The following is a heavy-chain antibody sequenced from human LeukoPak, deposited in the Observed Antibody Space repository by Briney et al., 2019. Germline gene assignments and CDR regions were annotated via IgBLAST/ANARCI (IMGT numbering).Heavy chain of an antibody. CDR3: ARGKAYYDILTGYFNWFDP. V-gene: IGHV1-46*01. CDR2: ISPSGGST. Sequence: ASVKVSCKAFGYTFTSNYMHWVRQAPGQGPEWMGVISPSGGSTTYAQKFQGRVTLTRDMSTSTDYLELSSLRSEDTAVYYCARGKAYYDILTGYFNWFDPWGQGTLVTVSS. J-gene: IGHJ5*02. D-gene: IGHD3-9*01. CDR1: GYTFTSNY.